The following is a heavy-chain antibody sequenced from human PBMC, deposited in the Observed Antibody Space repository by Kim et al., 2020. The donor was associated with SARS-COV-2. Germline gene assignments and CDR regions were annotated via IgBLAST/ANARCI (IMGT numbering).Heavy chain of an antibody. V-gene: IGHV1-3*01. J-gene: IGHJ4*02. D-gene: IGHD6-13*01. CDR2: INAGNGNT. CDR3: ASGEWWGIAAAGADY. Sequence: ASVKVSCKASGYTFTSYAMHWVRQAPGQRLEWMGWINAGNGNTKYSQKFQGRVTITRDTSASTAYMELSSLRSEDTAVYYCASGEWWGIAAAGADYWGQGTLVTVSS. CDR1: GYTFTSYA.